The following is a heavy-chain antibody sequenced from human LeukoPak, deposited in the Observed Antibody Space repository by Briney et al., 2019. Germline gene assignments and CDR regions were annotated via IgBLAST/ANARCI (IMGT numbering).Heavy chain of an antibody. V-gene: IGHV1-2*02. CDR1: GYTFTGYY. CDR2: INPNSGGT. J-gene: IGHJ4*02. D-gene: IGHD3-9*01. Sequence: GASVKVSCKASGYTFTGYYMHWVRQAPRQGLEWMGWINPNSGGTNYAQKFQGRVTMTRDTSISTAYMELSRLRSDDTAVYYCAREGALRYFDWLLYPPDYWGQGTLVTVSS. CDR3: AREGALRYFDWLLYPPDY.